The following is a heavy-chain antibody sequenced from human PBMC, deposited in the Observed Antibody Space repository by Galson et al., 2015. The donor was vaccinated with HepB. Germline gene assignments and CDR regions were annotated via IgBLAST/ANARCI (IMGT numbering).Heavy chain of an antibody. CDR2: ISAYNGNT. Sequence: SVKVSCKASGYTFTSYGISWVRQAPGQGLEWMGWISAYNGNTNYAQKLQGRVTMTTDTSTSTAYMELRSLRSDDTAVYYCARGNQWLPRYFYGMDVWGQGTTVTVSS. J-gene: IGHJ6*02. D-gene: IGHD6-19*01. CDR1: GYTFTSYG. V-gene: IGHV1-18*04. CDR3: ARGNQWLPRYFYGMDV.